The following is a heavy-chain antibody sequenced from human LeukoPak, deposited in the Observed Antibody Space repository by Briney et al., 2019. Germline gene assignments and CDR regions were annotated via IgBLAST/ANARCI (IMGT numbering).Heavy chain of an antibody. CDR2: AYFDGKSY. CDR3: ARAGAVDRGLDV. D-gene: IGHD3-10*01. V-gene: IGHV3-33*01. CDR1: GFTFSHYA. J-gene: IGHJ6*02. Sequence: PGGSLRLSCEASGFTFSHYAMHWVRQAPGKGLEWVAVAYFDGKSYFYAHFVEGRFTISRDNSKNTLNLQMSDLRVEDTALYYCARAGAVDRGLDVWGQGTTVTVSS.